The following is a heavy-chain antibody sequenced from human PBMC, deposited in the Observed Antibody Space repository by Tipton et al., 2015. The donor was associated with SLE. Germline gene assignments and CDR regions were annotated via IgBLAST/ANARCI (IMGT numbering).Heavy chain of an antibody. V-gene: IGHV3-20*04. CDR1: GFTFDDYG. J-gene: IGHJ3*02. Sequence: SLRLSCAASGFTFDDYGMSWVRQAPGKGLEWVSGINWNGGSTGYADSVKGRFTISRDNAKNSLYLQMNSLRAEDTAVYYCASQSGSHHGAFDIWGQGTMVTVSS. D-gene: IGHD1-26*01. CDR2: INWNGGST. CDR3: ASQSGSHHGAFDI.